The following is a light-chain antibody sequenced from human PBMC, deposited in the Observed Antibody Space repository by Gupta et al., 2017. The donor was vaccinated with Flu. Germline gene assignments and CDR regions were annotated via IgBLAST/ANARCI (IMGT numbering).Light chain of an antibody. CDR2: DVT. J-gene: IGLJ1*01. V-gene: IGLV2-8*01. CDR1: STDVGGYNY. CDR3: SSYAGSSSYV. Sequence: QSALTRPPSPSGPPGQSVTIPSPGTSTDVGGYNYVSWYQQLPGKAPQLMIYDVTKRPSGVPDRVSGSKSGNTASLTVSGLQAEDEADYYCSSYAGSSSYVFGTGTKVTVL.